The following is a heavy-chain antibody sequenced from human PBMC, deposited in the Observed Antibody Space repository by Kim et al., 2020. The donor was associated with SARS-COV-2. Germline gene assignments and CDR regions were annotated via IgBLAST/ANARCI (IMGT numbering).Heavy chain of an antibody. V-gene: IGHV5-51*01. D-gene: IGHD6-13*01. Sequence: SPSFQGQVTISADKSISTAYLQWSSLKASDTAMYYCARINSSSWPDAFDIWGQGTMVTVSS. J-gene: IGHJ3*02. CDR3: ARINSSSWPDAFDI.